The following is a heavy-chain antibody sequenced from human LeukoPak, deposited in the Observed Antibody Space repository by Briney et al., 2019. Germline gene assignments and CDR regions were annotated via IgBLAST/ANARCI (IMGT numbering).Heavy chain of an antibody. Sequence: GESLKISCKGSGYSFTSYWIGWVRQMPGKGLEWMGIIYPGDSDTRYSPSFQGQVTISADKSISTAYLQWSSLKASDTAMYYCASPGLGYYGSGSYYKGAFDIWGQGTMVTVSS. J-gene: IGHJ3*02. CDR2: IYPGDSDT. CDR3: ASPGLGYYGSGSYYKGAFDI. D-gene: IGHD3-10*01. CDR1: GYSFTSYW. V-gene: IGHV5-51*01.